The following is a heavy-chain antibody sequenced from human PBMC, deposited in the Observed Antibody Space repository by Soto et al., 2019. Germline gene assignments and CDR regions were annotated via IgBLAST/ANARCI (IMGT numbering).Heavy chain of an antibody. D-gene: IGHD2-15*01. J-gene: IGHJ4*02. Sequence: GGSLRLSCAASGFTFSSYGMHWVRQAPGKGLEWVAVISYDGSNKYYADSVKGRFTISRDNSKNTLYLQMNSLRAEDTAVYYCAKVLPDSPETNYFDYWGQGTLVTVSS. CDR3: AKVLPDSPETNYFDY. CDR1: GFTFSSYG. CDR2: ISYDGSNK. V-gene: IGHV3-30*18.